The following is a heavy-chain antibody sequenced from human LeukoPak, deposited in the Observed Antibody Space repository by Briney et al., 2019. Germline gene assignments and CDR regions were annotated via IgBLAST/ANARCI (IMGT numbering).Heavy chain of an antibody. V-gene: IGHV3-23*01. CDR1: GFTFSSYA. J-gene: IGHJ6*02. CDR3: AKDLYGSGVSDYQGLDV. CDR2: ISGGGDRI. D-gene: IGHD3-10*01. Sequence: GGSLRLSCVASGFTFSSYAMTWVRQAPGKGLAWVSGISGGGDRIYYADSVKGRFTISRDNSKNTRYLQMNNLKAGDTAVYCCAKDLYGSGVSDYQGLDVWGQGTTVTVSS.